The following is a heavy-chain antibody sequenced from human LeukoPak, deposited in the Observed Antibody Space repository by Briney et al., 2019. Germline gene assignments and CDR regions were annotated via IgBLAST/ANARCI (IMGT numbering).Heavy chain of an antibody. V-gene: IGHV1-18*01. CDR3: ARGGYYGSGSFPDC. D-gene: IGHD3-10*01. CDR1: GYSFASFG. J-gene: IGHJ4*02. Sequence: ASVKVPCKASGYSFASFGINWVRQAPGQGLEWMGWISAYNGDTNYAQNLQGRVTMTTDTSTSTAYMDLRSLRSDDTAVYYCARGGYYGSGSFPDCWGQGTLVTVSS. CDR2: ISAYNGDT.